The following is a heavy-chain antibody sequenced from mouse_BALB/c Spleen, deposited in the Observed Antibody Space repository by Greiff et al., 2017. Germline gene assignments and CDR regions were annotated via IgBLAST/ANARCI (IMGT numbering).Heavy chain of an antibody. D-gene: IGHD2-3*01. CDR1: GFTFSSFG. Sequence: DVMLVESGGGLVQPGGSRKLSCAASGFTFSSFGMHWVRQAPEKGLEWVAYISSGSSTIYYADTVKGRFTISRDNPKNTLFLQMTSLRSEDTAMYYCARSIVYDGYYDWFADWGQGTLVTVSA. J-gene: IGHJ3*01. CDR2: ISSGSSTI. CDR3: ARSIVYDGYYDWFAD. V-gene: IGHV5-17*02.